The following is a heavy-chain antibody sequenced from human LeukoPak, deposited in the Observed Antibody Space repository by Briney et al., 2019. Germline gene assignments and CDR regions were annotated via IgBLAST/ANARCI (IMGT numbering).Heavy chain of an antibody. D-gene: IGHD3-10*01. J-gene: IGHJ6*02. Sequence: PSETLPLTCAVYGGSFSGYYWSWIRQPPGKGLEWIGEINHSGSTYYNPSLKSRVTISVDTSKNQFSLKLSSVTAADTAVYYCARHLGYYYGSGSYYARYYYYGMDVWGQGTTVTVSS. CDR1: GGSFSGYY. CDR3: ARHLGYYYGSGSYYARYYYYGMDV. CDR2: INHSGST. V-gene: IGHV4-34*01.